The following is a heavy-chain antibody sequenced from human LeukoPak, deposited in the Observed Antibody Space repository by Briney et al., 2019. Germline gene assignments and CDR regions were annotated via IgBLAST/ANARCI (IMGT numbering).Heavy chain of an antibody. CDR3: ARAPGISFGGAFDI. CDR1: GFTFSSYA. CDR2: ISYDGSNE. D-gene: IGHD3-10*01. Sequence: GGSLRLSCAASGFTFSSYAMHWVRQAPGKGLEWVAVISYDGSNEYYADSVKGRFTISRDNSKNTLYLQMNSLRAEDTAVYYCARAPGISFGGAFDIWGQGTMVTVSS. J-gene: IGHJ3*02. V-gene: IGHV3-30-3*01.